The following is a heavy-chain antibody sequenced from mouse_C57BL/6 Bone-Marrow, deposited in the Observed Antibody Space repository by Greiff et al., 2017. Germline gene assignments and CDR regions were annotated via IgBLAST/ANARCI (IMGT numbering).Heavy chain of an antibody. Sequence: QVQLQQPGAELVKPGASVKLSCKASGYTFTSYWMQWVKQRPGQGLEWIGELDPSDSYTNYNQKFKGKATLTVATSSSTAYMQLSSLTSEDSAVYYCARPQIYYDYSWFAYWGQGTLVTVSA. D-gene: IGHD2-4*01. CDR1: GYTFTSYW. V-gene: IGHV1-50*01. CDR3: ARPQIYYDYSWFAY. CDR2: LDPSDSYT. J-gene: IGHJ3*01.